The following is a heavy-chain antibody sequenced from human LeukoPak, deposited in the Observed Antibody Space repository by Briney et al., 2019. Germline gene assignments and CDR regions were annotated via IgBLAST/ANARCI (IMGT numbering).Heavy chain of an antibody. J-gene: IGHJ4*02. D-gene: IGHD2-15*01. V-gene: IGHV3-15*01. Sequence: GGSLRLSCAASGFTFSNAWMSWVRQAPGKGLEWVGRIKSKTDGGTTDYAAPVKGRFTISRDDSKNTLYLQMNSLRDEDTAVYYCARGSGSAFDYWGQGTLVTVSS. CDR2: IKSKTDGGTT. CDR1: GFTFSNAW. CDR3: ARGSGSAFDY.